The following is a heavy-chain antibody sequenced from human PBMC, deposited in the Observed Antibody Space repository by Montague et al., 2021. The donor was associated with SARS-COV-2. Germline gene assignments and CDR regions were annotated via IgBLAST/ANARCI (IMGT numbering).Heavy chain of an antibody. CDR1: GFTFSSYW. Sequence: SLRLSCAASGFTFSSYWMSWFRQAPGKGLEWVANITEDGSEKKYVGSVKGRFTISRDNSKDSLYLQMNSLRAEDTAVYYCAREYFDNSGMGHYWGQGTLVTVSS. V-gene: IGHV3-7*01. D-gene: IGHD3-22*01. J-gene: IGHJ4*02. CDR3: AREYFDNSGMGHY. CDR2: ITEDGSEK.